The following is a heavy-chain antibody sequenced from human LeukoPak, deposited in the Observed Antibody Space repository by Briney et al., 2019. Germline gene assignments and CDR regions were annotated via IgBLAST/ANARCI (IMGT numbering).Heavy chain of an antibody. D-gene: IGHD5-12*01. CDR2: IYPGDSDT. J-gene: IGHJ4*02. Sequence: PGESLKISCKGSGYRFSNFWIGWVRQMPGKGLEWMGIIYPGDSDTRYSPSFQGQVTISADKSISTAYLQWSGLKASDTAMYYCARLSGSGYYSDYWGQGTLVTVSS. V-gene: IGHV5-51*01. CDR3: ARLSGSGYYSDY. CDR1: GYRFSNFW.